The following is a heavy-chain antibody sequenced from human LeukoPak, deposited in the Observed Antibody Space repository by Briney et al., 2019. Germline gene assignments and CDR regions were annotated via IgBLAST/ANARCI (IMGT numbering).Heavy chain of an antibody. J-gene: IGHJ6*04. Sequence: GGSLRLSCAASGFTSSDYYMSWVRQAPGKGLEWVSVIYSGGSTYYADSVKGRFTISRDNSKNTLYPQMNSLRAEDTAVYYCARDLREAYCGGDCYWTGSYGMDVWGKGTTVTVSS. D-gene: IGHD2-21*02. CDR3: ARDLREAYCGGDCYWTGSYGMDV. CDR2: IYSGGST. CDR1: GFTSSDYY. V-gene: IGHV3-53*01.